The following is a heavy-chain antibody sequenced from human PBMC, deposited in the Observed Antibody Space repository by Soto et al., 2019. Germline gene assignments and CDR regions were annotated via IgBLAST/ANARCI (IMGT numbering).Heavy chain of an antibody. CDR3: ARDVSSSWYSAFDI. D-gene: IGHD6-13*01. CDR1: GFTFSSYS. V-gene: IGHV3-21*01. CDR2: ISSSSSYI. J-gene: IGHJ3*02. Sequence: GGSLRLSCAASGFTFSSYSMNWVRQAPGKGLKWVSSISSSSSYIYYADSVKGRFTISRDNAKNSLYLQMNSLRAEDTAVYYCARDVSSSWYSAFDIWGQGTMVTVSS.